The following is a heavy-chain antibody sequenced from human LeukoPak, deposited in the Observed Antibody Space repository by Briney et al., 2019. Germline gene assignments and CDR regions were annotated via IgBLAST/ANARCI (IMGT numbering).Heavy chain of an antibody. Sequence: GGSLRLSCAASGFTFSNYWMSWVRQAPGKGLEWVANIKQDGSETYYVDSVKGRFTISRDNAKNSLFLQMNSLTAEDTAVYYCARKGGTRGPLNYWGQGALVTVSS. D-gene: IGHD2-8*01. CDR1: GFTFSNYW. V-gene: IGHV3-7*01. J-gene: IGHJ4*02. CDR2: IKQDGSET. CDR3: ARKGGTRGPLNY.